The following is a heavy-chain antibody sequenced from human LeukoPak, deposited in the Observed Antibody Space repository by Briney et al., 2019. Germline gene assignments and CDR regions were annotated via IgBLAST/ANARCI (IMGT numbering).Heavy chain of an antibody. J-gene: IGHJ6*03. V-gene: IGHV4-39*07. CDR3: ARDRLDNYPYYYYYMDV. Sequence: SETLSLTCAVSGASISSGSYYWGWIRQPPGKGLEWIGSIYYSGSTYYNPSLKSRVTISVDTSKNQFSLKLSSVTAADTAVYYCARDRLDNYPYYYYYMDVWGKGTTVTVSS. CDR1: GASISSGSYY. CDR2: IYYSGST. D-gene: IGHD4-11*01.